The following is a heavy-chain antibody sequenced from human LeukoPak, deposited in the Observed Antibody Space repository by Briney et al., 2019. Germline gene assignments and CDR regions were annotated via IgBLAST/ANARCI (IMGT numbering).Heavy chain of an antibody. V-gene: IGHV3-53*01. D-gene: IGHD6-19*01. J-gene: IGHJ4*02. CDR1: GFTVSSNY. Sequence: GGSLRLSCAASGFTVSSNYMSWVRQAPGKGLERVSASYSGGPTYYADSVKGRFTISRDNSKNTLYLQMNSLRAEDTAVYYCAISSDWTSLDYWGQGTLVTVSS. CDR3: AISSDWTSLDY. CDR2: SYSGGPT.